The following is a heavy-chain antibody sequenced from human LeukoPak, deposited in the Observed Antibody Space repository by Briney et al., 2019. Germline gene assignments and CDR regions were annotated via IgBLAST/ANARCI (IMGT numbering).Heavy chain of an antibody. CDR3: ARVISGNTMVRGTTYWYYRDV. V-gene: IGHV3-30*01. J-gene: IGHJ6*03. CDR1: GFTFSSYA. D-gene: IGHD3-10*01. Sequence: GGSLRLSCAASGFTFSSYAMHWVRQAPGKGLEWVAVISYDGSNKYYADSVKGRFTISRDNSKNTLYLQMNSLRAEDTAVYYCARVISGNTMVRGTTYWYYRDVWGKGTTVTVSS. CDR2: ISYDGSNK.